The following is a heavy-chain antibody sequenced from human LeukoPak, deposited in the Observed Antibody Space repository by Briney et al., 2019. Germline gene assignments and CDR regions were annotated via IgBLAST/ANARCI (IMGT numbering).Heavy chain of an antibody. CDR1: GFTFSSYG. J-gene: IGHJ4*02. CDR3: ARAGGFLYGDEVGMDY. Sequence: GRSLRLSCAASGFTFSSYGMHWVRQAPGKGLEWVAVIWYDGSNKYYAGSVKGRFTISRDNSKNTLYLQMNSLRAEDTAVYYCARAGGFLYGDEVGMDYWGQGTLVTVSS. V-gene: IGHV3-33*01. CDR2: IWYDGSNK. D-gene: IGHD4-17*01.